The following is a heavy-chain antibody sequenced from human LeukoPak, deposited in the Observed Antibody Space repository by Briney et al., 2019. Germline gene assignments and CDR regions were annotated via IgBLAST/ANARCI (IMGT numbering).Heavy chain of an antibody. CDR2: INDSGTT. CDR1: GGSFNDYN. J-gene: IGHJ1*01. V-gene: IGHV4-34*01. D-gene: IGHD3-9*01. CDR3: ARGLDLDGLDL. Sequence: SETLSLTCAVRGGSFNDYNWSWLRQSPEKGLEWIGEINDSGTTHYNPSLKSRLTISVDTAKYQFSLRLRSLTAADKGGYYCARGLDLDGLDLWGQGTLVTVSS.